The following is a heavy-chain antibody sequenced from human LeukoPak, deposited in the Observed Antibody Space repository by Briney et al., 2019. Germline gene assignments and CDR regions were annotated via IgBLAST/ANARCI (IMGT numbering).Heavy chain of an antibody. CDR2: ISSSIIYT. Sequence: PGGSLRLSCAASGFTFSDYYMSWIRQAPGKGLEWVSYISSSIIYTNYADSVEGRFTISRDNAKNSLYLQMNSLRAEDTAVYYCAREDPDYGGNPLPPDFWGQGTLVTVSS. CDR1: GFTFSDYY. J-gene: IGHJ4*02. CDR3: AREDPDYGGNPLPPDF. V-gene: IGHV3-11*05. D-gene: IGHD4-23*01.